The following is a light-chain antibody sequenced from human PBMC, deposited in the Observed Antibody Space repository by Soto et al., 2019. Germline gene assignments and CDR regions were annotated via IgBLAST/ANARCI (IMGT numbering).Light chain of an antibody. Sequence: QSVLTQPPSASGSTGQSVTISCTGTSRDVGGYTYVSWYQQLPGKAPKLLIFEVNKRPSGVPDRFSGSKSGNTASLTVSGLQAEDEADYYCSSYAGDNTPYVFGTGTKLTVL. CDR3: SSYAGDNTPYV. J-gene: IGLJ1*01. V-gene: IGLV2-8*01. CDR2: EVN. CDR1: SRDVGGYTY.